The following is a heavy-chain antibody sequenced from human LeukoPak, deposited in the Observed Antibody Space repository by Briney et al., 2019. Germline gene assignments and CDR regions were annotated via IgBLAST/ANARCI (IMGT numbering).Heavy chain of an antibody. CDR3: ARQGYSYGPFDY. J-gene: IGHJ4*02. CDR2: IYPGDSDT. D-gene: IGHD5-18*01. CDR1: DYGFTGYG. V-gene: IGHV5-51*01. Sequence: GGSLKISGRVSDYGFTGYGMGWGRQWPGKALKWMGIIYPGDSDTRYSPSFQGQVTISADKSISTAYLQWSSLKASDTAMYYCARQGYSYGPFDYWGQGTLVTVSS.